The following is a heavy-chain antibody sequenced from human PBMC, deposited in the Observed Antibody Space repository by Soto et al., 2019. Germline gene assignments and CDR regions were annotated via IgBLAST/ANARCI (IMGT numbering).Heavy chain of an antibody. CDR2: IYDSGTA. CDR1: GGSISGYY. V-gene: IGHV4-59*01. CDR3: YGSGAN. J-gene: IGHJ4*02. Sequence: SETLSLTCTVSGGSISGYYWSWIRQPPGKGLEWIGHIYDSGTANYNPSLKSRVTISVDTSKNQFSLNLSSVTAADTAMYYCYGSGANWSQGTLVPVSS. D-gene: IGHD3-10*01.